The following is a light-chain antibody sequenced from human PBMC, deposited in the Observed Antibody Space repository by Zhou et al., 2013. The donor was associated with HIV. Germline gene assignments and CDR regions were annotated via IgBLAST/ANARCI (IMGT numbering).Light chain of an antibody. J-gene: IGKJ2*01. CDR2: GAS. V-gene: IGKV1-12*01. Sequence: DIQMTQSPSSVSASVGDRVTIVCRTSPAITSWLAWYQQRPGQAPKLLIYGASILQNGVPSRFSGSGSGTDFTLTISRLEPEDFAVYYCQQYGNSPYTFGQGTKLEIK. CDR1: PAITSW. CDR3: QQYGNSPYT.